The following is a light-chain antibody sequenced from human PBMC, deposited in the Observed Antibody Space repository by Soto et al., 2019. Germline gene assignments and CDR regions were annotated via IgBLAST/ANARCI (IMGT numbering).Light chain of an antibody. CDR2: DAS. Sequence: IVLTQSPATMSLSPGERATLSCGASERVSSSYVAWYQMKAGLAPRLLIHDASTRASGIPGRFSGSTSGTDFTSTIRGLEPEDAALYYCQQYGSSPITFGQGTRVE. V-gene: IGKV3D-20*01. CDR3: QQYGSSPIT. J-gene: IGKJ5*01. CDR1: ERVSSSY.